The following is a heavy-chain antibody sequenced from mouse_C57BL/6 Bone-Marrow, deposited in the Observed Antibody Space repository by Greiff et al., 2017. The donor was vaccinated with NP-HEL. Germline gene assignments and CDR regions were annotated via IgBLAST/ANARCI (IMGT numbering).Heavy chain of an antibody. CDR3: ARHDYGGPAWFAY. CDR2: FHPYNDDT. D-gene: IGHD2-4*01. V-gene: IGHV1-47*01. CDR1: GYTFTTYP. Sequence: VQLQESGAELVKPGASVKMSCKASGYTFTTYPIEWMKQNHGKSLEWIGNFHPYNDDTKYNEKFKGKATLTVEKSSSTVYLELSRLTSDDSAVYYCARHDYGGPAWFAYWGQGTLVTVSA. J-gene: IGHJ3*01.